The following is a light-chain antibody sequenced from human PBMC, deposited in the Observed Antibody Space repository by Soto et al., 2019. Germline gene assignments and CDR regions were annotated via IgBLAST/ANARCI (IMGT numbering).Light chain of an antibody. CDR1: QSVSSN. Sequence: EIVMTQSPATLSVSPGERATLSCRASQSVSSNLAWYQQKPGQAPRLLIYGASTRATGIPARFSGSGSGTAFTLTISSLQSEDFAVYYCQQYNNWPRTCGQGTKLEIK. V-gene: IGKV3-15*01. CDR3: QQYNNWPRT. CDR2: GAS. J-gene: IGKJ2*01.